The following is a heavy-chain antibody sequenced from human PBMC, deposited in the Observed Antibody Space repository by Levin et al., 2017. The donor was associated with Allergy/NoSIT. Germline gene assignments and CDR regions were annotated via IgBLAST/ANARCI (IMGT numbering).Heavy chain of an antibody. CDR1: GFTFSSYA. J-gene: IGHJ6*03. D-gene: IGHD3-10*01. CDR2: ISYDGSNK. CDR3: ARDYYYGSGSYFGSYMDV. Sequence: GGSLRLSCAASGFTFSSYAMHWVRQAPGKGLEWVAVISYDGSNKYYADSVKGRFTISRDNSKNTLYLQMNSLRAEDTAVYYCARDYYYGSGSYFGSYMDVWGKGTTVTVSS. V-gene: IGHV3-30-3*01.